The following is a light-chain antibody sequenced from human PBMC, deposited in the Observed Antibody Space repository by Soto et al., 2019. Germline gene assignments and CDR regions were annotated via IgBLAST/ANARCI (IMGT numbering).Light chain of an antibody. CDR2: DVS. CDR1: SSDVGGYNF. Sequence: QSALTQPASVSGSPGQSITISCTGTSSDVGGYNFVSWYQHHPGKAPKLIIYDVSNRPSGVSNRFSGSKSGNTASLTISGLQAEDDADYYYTSYTTSFTYVFGTGTRSPS. V-gene: IGLV2-14*03. J-gene: IGLJ1*01. CDR3: TSYTTSFTYV.